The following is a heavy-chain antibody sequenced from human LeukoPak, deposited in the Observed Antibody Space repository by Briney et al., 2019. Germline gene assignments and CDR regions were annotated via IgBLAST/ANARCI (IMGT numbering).Heavy chain of an antibody. CDR2: IIPIFGTA. Sequence: SVKVSCKASGGTFSSYAISWVRQAPGQGLEWMGGIIPIFGTANYAQKFQGRVTITADESTSTAYMELSSLRSEDTAVYYCARDQGGYSYGRDYYYYYMDVWGKGTTVTISS. J-gene: IGHJ6*03. CDR3: ARDQGGYSYGRDYYYYYMDV. CDR1: GGTFSSYA. D-gene: IGHD5-18*01. V-gene: IGHV1-69*13.